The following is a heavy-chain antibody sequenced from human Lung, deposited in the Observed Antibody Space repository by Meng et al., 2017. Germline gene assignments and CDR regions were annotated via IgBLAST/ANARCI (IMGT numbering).Heavy chain of an antibody. V-gene: IGHV3-74*01. CDR3: TNDRLNH. CDR1: GFTFNDRW. D-gene: IGHD1-1*01. CDR2: INRDGTKP. Sequence: VRLVVSRGRFVPSGGSLRLLCAASGFTFNDRWMHWVRQGPGKGLVWVSRINRDGTKPTYADSVKGRFTISRDNAKNTLYLQMNNLRAEDTAFYYCTNDRLNHWGQGALVTVSS. J-gene: IGHJ1*01.